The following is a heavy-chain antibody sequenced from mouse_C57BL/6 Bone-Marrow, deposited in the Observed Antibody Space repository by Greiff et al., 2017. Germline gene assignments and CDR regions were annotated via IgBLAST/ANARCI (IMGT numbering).Heavy chain of an antibody. CDR3: ARGTVVATE. J-gene: IGHJ2*01. CDR2: IYPGDGGT. D-gene: IGHD1-1*01. Sequence: QVQLKEPGAELVKPGASVKISCKASGYAFSSYWMNWVKQRPGKGLEWIGQIYPGDGGTNYNGKFKGKATLTADTSSSTAYMQLSSLTSEDSAVYFCARGTVVATEWGQGTTLTVSS. CDR1: GYAFSSYW. V-gene: IGHV1-80*01.